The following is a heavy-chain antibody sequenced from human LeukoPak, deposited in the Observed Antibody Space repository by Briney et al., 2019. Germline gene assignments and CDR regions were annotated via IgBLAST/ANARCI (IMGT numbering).Heavy chain of an antibody. D-gene: IGHD1-26*01. CDR1: GFTVSSIY. V-gene: IGHV3-53*01. CDR3: AGEWGGRFSGSNHGAFEI. CDR2: IYSDGNT. J-gene: IGHJ3*02. Sequence: GGSLRLSCAVSGFTVSSIYMSWVRQAPGQGLEWVSFIYSDGNTYYGDSVKGRFTLSRDSSRNTLYLQMNSLTVDNTAVYYCAGEWGGRFSGSNHGAFEIWGQGTMVTVSS.